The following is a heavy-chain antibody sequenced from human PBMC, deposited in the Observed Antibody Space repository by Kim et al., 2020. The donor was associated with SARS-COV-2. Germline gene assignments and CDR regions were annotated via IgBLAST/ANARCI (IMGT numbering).Heavy chain of an antibody. CDR3: ARDLPPVLEFCSGGSCPEGDAFDI. CDR1: GYTFTSYG. CDR2: ISAYNGNT. J-gene: IGHJ3*02. Sequence: ASVKVSCKASGYTFTSYGISWVRQAPGQGLEWMGWISAYNGNTNYAQKLQGRVTMTTDTSTSTAYMELRSLRSDDTAVYYCARDLPPVLEFCSGGSCPEGDAFDIWGQGTMVTVSS. V-gene: IGHV1-18*01. D-gene: IGHD2-15*01.